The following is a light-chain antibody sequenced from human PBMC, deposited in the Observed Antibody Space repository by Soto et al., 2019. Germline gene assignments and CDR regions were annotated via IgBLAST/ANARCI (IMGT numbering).Light chain of an antibody. CDR2: DVS. V-gene: IGLV2-14*03. CDR1: SSDVGGYNY. CDR3: SSYTSDSFYV. Sequence: QSALTQPASVSGSPGQSIAISCTGASSDVGGYNYVSWYQQHPGKAPKLMIYDVSNRPSGVSDRFSGSKSGNTASLTISGLQAEDEADYYCSSYTSDSFYVFGTGTRSPS. J-gene: IGLJ1*01.